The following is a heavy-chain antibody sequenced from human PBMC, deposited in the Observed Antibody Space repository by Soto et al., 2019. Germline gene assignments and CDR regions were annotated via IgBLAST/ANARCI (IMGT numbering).Heavy chain of an antibody. CDR2: IIPIFGTA. Sequence: QVQLVQSGAEVKKPGSSVKVSCKASGGTFSSYAISWVRQAPGQGLEWMGGIIPIFGTANYAQKFQGRVTITADESTSIAYRELSSLRSDDTAVYYCARDLAYCGGDCYYFDLWGRGTLVTGSS. V-gene: IGHV1-69*12. CDR1: GGTFSSYA. CDR3: ARDLAYCGGDCYYFDL. D-gene: IGHD2-21*02. J-gene: IGHJ2*01.